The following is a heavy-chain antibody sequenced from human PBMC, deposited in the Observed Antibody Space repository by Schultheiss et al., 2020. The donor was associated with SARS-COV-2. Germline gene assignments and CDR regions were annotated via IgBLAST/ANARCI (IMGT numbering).Heavy chain of an antibody. CDR2: INHSGST. Sequence: SETLSLTCTVSGGSISSYYWSWIRQPPGKGLEWIGEINHSGSTNYNPSLKSRVTISVDTSKNQFSLKLSSVTAADTAVYYCARDGGSSCWGQGTLVTVSS. CDR3: ARDGGSSC. V-gene: IGHV4-34*01. CDR1: GGSISSYY. D-gene: IGHD6-13*01. J-gene: IGHJ4*02.